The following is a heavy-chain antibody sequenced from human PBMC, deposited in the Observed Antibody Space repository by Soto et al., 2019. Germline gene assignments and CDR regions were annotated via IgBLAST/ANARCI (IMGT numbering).Heavy chain of an antibody. CDR3: ARGPQKILEWLLIAYYFDY. CDR1: GGSISSYY. V-gene: IGHV4-59*01. CDR2: IYYSGST. J-gene: IGHJ4*02. D-gene: IGHD3-3*01. Sequence: PSVTLSLACTVSGGSISSYYWSWIRQPPGKGLEWIGYIYYSGSTNYNPSLKSRVTISVDTSKNQFSLKLSSVTAADTAVYYCARGPQKILEWLLIAYYFDYWGQGTLVTVSS.